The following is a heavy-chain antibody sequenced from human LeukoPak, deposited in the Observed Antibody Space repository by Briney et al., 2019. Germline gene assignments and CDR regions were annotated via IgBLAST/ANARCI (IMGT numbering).Heavy chain of an antibody. CDR2: VNHSGIT. V-gene: IGHV4-34*01. CDR3: ARPAVRGVMGRYFDS. D-gene: IGHD3-10*01. CDR1: GGSFSDYY. Sequence: SETLSLTCAVYGGSFSDYYWSWIRQPPGKGLEWIGEVNHSGITIYNPSLKSRVTISVDTPKNQFSLKVTFVTAADTAAYYCARPAVRGVMGRYFDSWGQGTLVTVSS. J-gene: IGHJ4*02.